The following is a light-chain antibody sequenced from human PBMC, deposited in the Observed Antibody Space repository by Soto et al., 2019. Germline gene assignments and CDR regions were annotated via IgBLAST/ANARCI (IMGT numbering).Light chain of an antibody. CDR1: QSVSSN. CDR2: GAS. CDR3: QQYNNWLTWT. V-gene: IGKV3-15*01. Sequence: EIVWTQSPATLSVSPGERATLSCRASQSVSSNLAWYQQKPGQAPRLLIYGASTRATGIPARFSGSGSGTEFTLTISSLQSEDFAVYYCQQYNNWLTWTFGQGTKVDIK. J-gene: IGKJ1*01.